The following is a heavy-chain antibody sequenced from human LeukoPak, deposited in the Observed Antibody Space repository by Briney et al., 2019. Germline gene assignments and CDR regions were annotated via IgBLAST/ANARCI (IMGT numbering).Heavy chain of an antibody. CDR1: GGSISSYY. J-gene: IGHJ6*03. D-gene: IGHD4-17*01. Sequence: SETLSLICTVSGGSISSYYWSWIRQPAGKGLEWIGRIYTSGSTNYNPSLKSRVTMSVDTSKNQFSLKLSSVTAADTAVYYCAREAVTTWGYYYYMDVWGKGTTVTISS. CDR2: IYTSGST. V-gene: IGHV4-4*07. CDR3: AREAVTTWGYYYYMDV.